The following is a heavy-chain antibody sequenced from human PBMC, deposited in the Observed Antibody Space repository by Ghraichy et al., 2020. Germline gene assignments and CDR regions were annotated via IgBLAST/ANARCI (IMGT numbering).Heavy chain of an antibody. D-gene: IGHD3-3*01. CDR2: ISNNGGST. V-gene: IGHV3-23*01. CDR1: GFTFSNYV. J-gene: IGHJ3*01. CDR3: AKDSAFSAGVGAFDV. Sequence: GGSLRLSCAVSGFTFSNYVMSWVRQAPGKGLEWVSGISNNGGSTYYADSVKGRFTISRDNSKNTLFLQMNSLRVEDTALYYCAKDSAFSAGVGAFDVWGQGTMVTVSS.